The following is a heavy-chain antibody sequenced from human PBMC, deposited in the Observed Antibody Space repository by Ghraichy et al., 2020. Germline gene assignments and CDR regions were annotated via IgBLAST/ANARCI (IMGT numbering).Heavy chain of an antibody. D-gene: IGHD2-15*01. CDR3: ARHFGYCSGGSCYSVRTNWFDP. J-gene: IGHJ5*02. V-gene: IGHV4-39*01. Sequence: SETLSLTCTVSGGSISSSSYYWGWIRQPPGKGLEWIGSIYYSGSTYYNPSLKSRVTISVDTSKNQFSLKLSSVTAADTAVYYCARHFGYCSGGSCYSVRTNWFDPWGQGTLVTVSS. CDR2: IYYSGST. CDR1: GGSISSSSYY.